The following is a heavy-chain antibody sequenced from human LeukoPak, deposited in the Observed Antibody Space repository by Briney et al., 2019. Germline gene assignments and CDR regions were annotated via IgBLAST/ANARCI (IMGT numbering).Heavy chain of an antibody. Sequence: GRSLRLSCAASGFTFSSYAMHWVRQAPGKGLEWVAVISHDGSNKYYADSVKGRFTISRDNSKNTLWLQMNSLRAEDTAVYYCARLHYDVLTGPFDYWGRGTLVTVSS. CDR3: ARLHYDVLTGPFDY. CDR1: GFTFSSYA. CDR2: ISHDGSNK. J-gene: IGHJ4*02. V-gene: IGHV3-30*14. D-gene: IGHD3-9*01.